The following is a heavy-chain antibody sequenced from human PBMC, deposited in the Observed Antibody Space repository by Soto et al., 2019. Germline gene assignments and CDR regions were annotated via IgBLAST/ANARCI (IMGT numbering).Heavy chain of an antibody. V-gene: IGHV3-30*04. J-gene: IGHJ4*02. CDR2: ISYDGSNQ. CDR3: GSKGPDSRGYYGLDY. Sequence: GGSLRLSCAASGFTFSSYAVHWVRQAPGKGLEWVALISYDGSNQQYADSVKGRFTISRDNAKNTLYLQMNSLGTEDTAVYYCGSKGPDSRGYYGLDYWGQGTLVSVSS. CDR1: GFTFSSYA. D-gene: IGHD3-22*01.